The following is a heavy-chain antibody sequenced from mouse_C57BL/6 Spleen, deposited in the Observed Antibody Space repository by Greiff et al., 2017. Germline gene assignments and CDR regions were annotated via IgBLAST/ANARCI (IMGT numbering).Heavy chain of an antibody. D-gene: IGHD2-4*01. CDR2: IWTGGGT. V-gene: IGHV2-9-1*01. CDR3: ASLLYDYDLFAY. J-gene: IGHJ3*01. Sequence: VKLMESGPGLVAPSQSLSITCTVSGFSLTSYAISWVRQPPGKGLEWLGVIWTGGGTNYNSALKSRLSISKDNSKSQVFLKMNSLQTDDTARYYCASLLYDYDLFAYWGQGTLVTVSA. CDR1: GFSLTSYA.